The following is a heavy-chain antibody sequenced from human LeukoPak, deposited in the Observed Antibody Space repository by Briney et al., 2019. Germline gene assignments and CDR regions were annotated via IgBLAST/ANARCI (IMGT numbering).Heavy chain of an antibody. CDR3: ARDPQYCSGGSCYSFDY. V-gene: IGHV3-21*01. J-gene: IGHJ4*02. Sequence: GGSLRLSCAASGFTFSTYSVNWVRQAPGKGLEWVSSIISSSSYIYYADSVKGRFTISRDNAKNSLYLQMNSLRAEDTAVYYCARDPQYCSGGSCYSFDYWGQGTLVTVSS. CDR2: IISSSSYI. D-gene: IGHD2-15*01. CDR1: GFTFSTYS.